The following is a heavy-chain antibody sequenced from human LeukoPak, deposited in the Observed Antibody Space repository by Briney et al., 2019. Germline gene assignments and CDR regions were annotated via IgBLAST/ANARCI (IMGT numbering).Heavy chain of an antibody. Sequence: SETLSLTCAVYGGSFSGYYWRWIRQPPGKGLEWIGEINHSGSTNYNPSLKSRVTISVDTSKNQFSLKLSSVTAADTAVYYCARGRGDTYCGGDCYFSPFDYWGQGTLVTVSP. CDR3: ARGRGDTYCGGDCYFSPFDY. D-gene: IGHD2-21*02. CDR1: GGSFSGYY. J-gene: IGHJ4*02. CDR2: INHSGST. V-gene: IGHV4-34*01.